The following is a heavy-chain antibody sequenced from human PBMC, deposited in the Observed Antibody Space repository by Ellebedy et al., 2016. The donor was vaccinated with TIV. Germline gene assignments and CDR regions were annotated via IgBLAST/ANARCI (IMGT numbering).Heavy chain of an antibody. J-gene: IGHJ4*02. Sequence: GESLKISCAASGFTFSDHYMDWVRQAPGKGLEWVGFIRSKAYGGTTEYAASVKGRFTISRDDSKNSLYLQMNSLKTEDTAVYYCARYGDTYFDYWGQGTLVTVSS. V-gene: IGHV3-72*01. CDR2: IRSKAYGGTT. CDR1: GFTFSDHY. CDR3: ARYGDTYFDY. D-gene: IGHD4-17*01.